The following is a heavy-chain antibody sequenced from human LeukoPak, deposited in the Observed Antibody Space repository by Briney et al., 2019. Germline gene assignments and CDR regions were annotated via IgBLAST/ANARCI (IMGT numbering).Heavy chain of an antibody. D-gene: IGHD1-26*01. Sequence: ASVKVSCKASGYTFTSYGISWVRQAPGQGLEWMGWISAYNGNTNYAQKLQGRVTMTTDTSTSTAYMELRSLRSDDPAVYYCATSLLNSYYYYMDVWGKGTTVTVSS. CDR1: GYTFTSYG. J-gene: IGHJ6*03. CDR2: ISAYNGNT. V-gene: IGHV1-18*01. CDR3: ATSLLNSYYYYMDV.